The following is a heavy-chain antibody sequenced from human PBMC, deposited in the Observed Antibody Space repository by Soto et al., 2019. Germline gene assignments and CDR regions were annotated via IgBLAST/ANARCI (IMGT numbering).Heavy chain of an antibody. CDR1: GFTFSSYG. CDR2: ISYDGSNK. J-gene: IGHJ4*02. Sequence: PGGSLSLSCAASGFTFSSYGMHWVRQAPGKGLEWVAVISYDGSNKYYADSVKGRFTISRDNSKNTLYLQMNSLRAEDTAVYYCAKELGGLEDGIVATTYFDYWGQGTLVTVSS. D-gene: IGHD5-12*01. CDR3: AKELGGLEDGIVATTYFDY. V-gene: IGHV3-30*18.